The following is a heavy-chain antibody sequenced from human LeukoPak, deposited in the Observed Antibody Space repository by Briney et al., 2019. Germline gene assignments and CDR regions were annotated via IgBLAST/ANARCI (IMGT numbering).Heavy chain of an antibody. CDR1: GFTFDDYG. V-gene: IGHV3-20*04. D-gene: IGHD4-11*01. J-gene: IGHJ4*02. Sequence: GGSLRLSCAASGFTFDDYGMSWVRQAPGKGLEWVSGINWNGGSTGYADSVKGRFTISRDNAKNSLYLQMNSLRAEDTAVYYCARTNADYLHFDYWGQGTLVTVSS. CDR3: ARTNADYLHFDY. CDR2: INWNGGST.